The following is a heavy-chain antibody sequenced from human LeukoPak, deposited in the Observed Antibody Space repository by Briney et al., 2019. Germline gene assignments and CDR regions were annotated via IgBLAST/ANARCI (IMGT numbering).Heavy chain of an antibody. D-gene: IGHD5-18*01. CDR2: VGGRSGDT. CDR3: AREGYSHQDFDY. V-gene: IGHV3-21*01. J-gene: IGHJ4*02. CDR1: GFTFSSYS. Sequence: GGSLRLSCAASGFTFSSYSMNWVRQAPGKGLECVSSVGGRSGDTFHADSVKGRFTISRDIPKNSLYLQMNSLRAEDTAVYYCAREGYSHQDFDYWGQGTLVTVSS.